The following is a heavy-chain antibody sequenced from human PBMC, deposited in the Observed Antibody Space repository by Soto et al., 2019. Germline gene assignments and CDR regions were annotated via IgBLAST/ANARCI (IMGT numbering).Heavy chain of an antibody. CDR2: INPSGGST. D-gene: IGHD6-19*01. V-gene: IGHV1-46*01. Sequence: GASVKVSCKASGYTFTSYYMHWVRQAPGQGLEWMGIINPSGGSTSYAQKFQGRVTMTTDTSTSTAYMELRSLRSDDTAVYYCAWRAVAYPNDAFDIWGQGTMVTVSS. CDR3: AWRAVAYPNDAFDI. J-gene: IGHJ3*02. CDR1: GYTFTSYY.